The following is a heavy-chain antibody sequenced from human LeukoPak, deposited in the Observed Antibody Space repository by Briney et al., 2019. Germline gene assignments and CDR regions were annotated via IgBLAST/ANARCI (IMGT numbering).Heavy chain of an antibody. J-gene: IGHJ5*02. CDR3: ARRKYYDSSGFNWFDP. Sequence: GESLKISCKGSGYSFTSYWIGWVRQTPGKGLEWMGIIYPGDSDTRYSPSFQGQVTISADKSISTAYLQWSSLKASDTAMYYCARRKYYDSSGFNWFDPWGQGTLVTVSS. CDR2: IYPGDSDT. D-gene: IGHD3-22*01. V-gene: IGHV5-51*01. CDR1: GYSFTSYW.